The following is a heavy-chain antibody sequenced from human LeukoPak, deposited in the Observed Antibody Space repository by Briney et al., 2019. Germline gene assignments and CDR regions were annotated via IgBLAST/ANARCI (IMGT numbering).Heavy chain of an antibody. CDR3: AKGRVDTAMVAEL. CDR2: IWYGGSNK. D-gene: IGHD5-18*01. Sequence: GGSLRLSCAASGFTFSSYGMHWVRQAPGKGLEWVAVIWYGGSNKYYADSVKGRFTISRDDSKNTLYLQMNSLRAEDTAVYYCAKGRVDTAMVAELWGQGTLVTVSS. J-gene: IGHJ4*02. V-gene: IGHV3-33*08. CDR1: GFTFSSYG.